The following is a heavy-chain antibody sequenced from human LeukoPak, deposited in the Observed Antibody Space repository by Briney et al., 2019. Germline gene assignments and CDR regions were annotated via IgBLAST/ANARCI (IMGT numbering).Heavy chain of an antibody. Sequence: GGSLRLSCAASGFTFASHAMSWVRQAPGKGLEWVSNINTGETTFYADSVKGRFTISRDFFKNTLFLQMNSLRDEYTAVYYCTRGFFDMWGLETMVTV. J-gene: IGHJ3*02. V-gene: IGHV3-23*01. CDR1: GFTFASHA. CDR3: TRGFFDM. CDR2: INTGETT.